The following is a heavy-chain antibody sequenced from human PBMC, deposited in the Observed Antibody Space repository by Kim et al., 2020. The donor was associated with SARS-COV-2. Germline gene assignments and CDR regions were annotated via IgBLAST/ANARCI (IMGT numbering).Heavy chain of an antibody. CDR1: GGTFSSYA. CDR2: IIPIFGTA. Sequence: SVKVSCKASGGTFSSYAISWVRQAPGQGLEWMGGIIPIFGTANYAQKFQGRVTITADESTSTAYMELSSLRSEDTAVYYCARGDVAVADHEGWFDPWGQGTLVTVSS. D-gene: IGHD6-19*01. V-gene: IGHV1-69*13. CDR3: ARGDVAVADHEGWFDP. J-gene: IGHJ5*02.